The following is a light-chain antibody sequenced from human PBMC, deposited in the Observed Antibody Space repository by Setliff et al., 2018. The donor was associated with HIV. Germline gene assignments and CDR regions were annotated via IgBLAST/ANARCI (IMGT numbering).Light chain of an antibody. CDR3: QSYDNSLGI. Sequence: QSVLTQPPSVSGAPGQRVNISCTGSSSNIGAGYDVHWYQQLPGTAPRLVIYADTNRPSGVPDRFSGSKSGTSASLAITGLQAEDEADYYCQSYDNSLGIFGGGTKVTVL. V-gene: IGLV1-40*01. CDR2: ADT. J-gene: IGLJ2*01. CDR1: SSNIGAGYD.